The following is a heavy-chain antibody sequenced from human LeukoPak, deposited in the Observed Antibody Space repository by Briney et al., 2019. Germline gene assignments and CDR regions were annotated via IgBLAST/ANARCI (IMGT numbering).Heavy chain of an antibody. CDR1: GFTFSSYG. CDR2: ISYDGSNK. J-gene: IGHJ4*02. V-gene: IGHV3-30*18. CDR3: AKGEDSSSWYSTLFDY. Sequence: GGSLRLSCAASGFTFSSYGMHWVRQAPGKGLEWVAVISYDGSNKYYADSVKGRFTISRDNSKNTLYLQMNSLRAEDTAVYYCAKGEDSSSWYSTLFDYWGQGTLVTVSS. D-gene: IGHD6-13*01.